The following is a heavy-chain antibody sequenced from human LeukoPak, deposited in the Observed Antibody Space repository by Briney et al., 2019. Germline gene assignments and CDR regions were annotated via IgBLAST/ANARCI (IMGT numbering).Heavy chain of an antibody. V-gene: IGHV3-21*01. CDR2: ISGTSSYM. D-gene: IGHD6-6*01. J-gene: IGHJ4*02. CDR1: GFNFRDYS. Sequence: GGSLRLSCVAYGFNFRDYSMNWVRQAPGKGLDWVSGISGTSSYMYYGDSVKGRFTVSRDNAKNSLYLQMESLRVEDTAVYYCARLTQLARGRYWGQGTLVTVSS. CDR3: ARLTQLARGRY.